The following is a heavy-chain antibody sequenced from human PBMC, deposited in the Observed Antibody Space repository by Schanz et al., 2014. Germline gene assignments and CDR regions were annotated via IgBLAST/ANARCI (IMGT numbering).Heavy chain of an antibody. Sequence: QVQLLQSGAEVKKPGASMKVSCKASGYTFTTYYMLWVRQAPGQGLEWMGIINPSGGSTRYGQKFQGRVTMTRDTSTSTVYMELSSLRSEDTAVYYCAPGKGDILTGRYWGQGTLVTVSS. J-gene: IGHJ4*02. V-gene: IGHV1-46*01. CDR2: INPSGGST. D-gene: IGHD3-9*01. CDR1: GYTFTTYY. CDR3: APGKGDILTGRY.